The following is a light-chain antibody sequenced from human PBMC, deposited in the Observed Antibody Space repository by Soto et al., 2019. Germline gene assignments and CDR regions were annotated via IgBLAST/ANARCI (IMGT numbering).Light chain of an antibody. CDR3: QVWDSSSDHYV. J-gene: IGLJ1*01. Sequence: SYELTQPPSESVAPGETASINCGGDRIGRKSVHWYQQRPGQAPVLVMYYDNDRPSEIPERFSGFNSGNTATLDISGVEAGDEADYYCQVWDSSSDHYVFGPGTKLTVL. CDR1: RIGRKS. V-gene: IGLV3-21*04. CDR2: YDN.